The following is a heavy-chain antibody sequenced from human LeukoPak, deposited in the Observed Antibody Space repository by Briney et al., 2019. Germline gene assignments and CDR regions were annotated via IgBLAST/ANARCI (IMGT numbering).Heavy chain of an antibody. CDR3: ARAGYSSSWYGIGY. J-gene: IGHJ4*02. CDR2: INPNSGGT. Sequence: EASVKVSCKASGYTFTGYYMHWVRQAPGQGLEWMGWINPNSGGTNYAQKFQGRVTMTRDTSISTAYMELSRLRSDDTAVYYCARAGYSSSWYGIGYWGQGTLVTVSS. CDR1: GYTFTGYY. D-gene: IGHD6-13*01. V-gene: IGHV1-2*02.